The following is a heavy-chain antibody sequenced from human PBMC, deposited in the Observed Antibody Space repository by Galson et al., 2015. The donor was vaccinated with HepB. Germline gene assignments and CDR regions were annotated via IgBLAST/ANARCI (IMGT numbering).Heavy chain of an antibody. D-gene: IGHD6-13*01. V-gene: IGHV3-23*01. Sequence: SLRLSCAASGFTFSSYAMSWVRQAPGKGLEWVSTVTYSGTTTNYADSVKGRFTISRDNSKNTLDLQMSSLGAEDTAVYYCAKGWAAAGYYYMDVWGKGTTVTVSS. CDR3: AKGWAAAGYYYMDV. CDR1: GFTFSSYA. CDR2: VTYSGTTT. J-gene: IGHJ6*03.